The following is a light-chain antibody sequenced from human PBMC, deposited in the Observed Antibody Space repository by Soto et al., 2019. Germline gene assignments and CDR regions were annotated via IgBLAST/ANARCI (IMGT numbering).Light chain of an antibody. CDR2: DAS. V-gene: IGKV1-5*01. Sequence: DIQLTQSPSTLSASVGDRVTLTCRARQTISIWLAWYQQKPGKAPKLLIYDASILESGVPSRFSGSGSGTEFTLTISGLQPDDFATYYCQQYNSYRTFGQGTKVDI. J-gene: IGKJ1*01. CDR3: QQYNSYRT. CDR1: QTISIW.